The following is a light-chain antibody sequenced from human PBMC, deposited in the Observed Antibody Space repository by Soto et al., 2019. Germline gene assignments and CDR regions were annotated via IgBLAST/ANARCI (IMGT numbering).Light chain of an antibody. CDR3: QQYGSSSEIT. V-gene: IGKV3-20*01. CDR2: AAS. J-gene: IGKJ5*01. CDR1: QTVSNTY. Sequence: EFVLTQSPGTLSLSPGERATLSCRASQTVSNTYLAWYQQKPGQAHRLLIYAASSRATGIPDRFSGSGSGTDFTLTISRLEPEDFAVYYCQQYGSSSEITFGQGTRLEIK.